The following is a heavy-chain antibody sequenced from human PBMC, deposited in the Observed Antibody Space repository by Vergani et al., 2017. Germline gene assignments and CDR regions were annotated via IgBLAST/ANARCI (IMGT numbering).Heavy chain of an antibody. D-gene: IGHD6-6*01. Sequence: QVQLVQSGAEVKKPGSSVKVSCKASGGTFSSYAISWVRQAPGQGLEWMGGIIPIFGTANYAQKFQGRVTITADESTSTAYMELSRLRSEDTAVYYCASRLTNFEYSSQIPYYDYYMDVWGKGTTVTVSS. CDR2: IIPIFGTA. V-gene: IGHV1-69*01. CDR1: GGTFSSYA. CDR3: ASRLTNFEYSSQIPYYDYYMDV. J-gene: IGHJ6*03.